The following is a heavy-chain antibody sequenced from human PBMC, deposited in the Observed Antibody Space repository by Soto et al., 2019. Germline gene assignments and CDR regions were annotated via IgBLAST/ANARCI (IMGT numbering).Heavy chain of an antibody. Sequence: SETLSLTCTVSGGSISSYYWSWIRQPTGKGLEWIGYIYYSGSTNYNPSLKSRVNLSVDTSKNQFSLKLSSVTAADTAVYYCARQEIRYFIYWGQGTLVTVSS. CDR1: GGSISSYY. D-gene: IGHD3-9*01. V-gene: IGHV4-59*08. J-gene: IGHJ4*02. CDR2: IYYSGST. CDR3: ARQEIRYFIY.